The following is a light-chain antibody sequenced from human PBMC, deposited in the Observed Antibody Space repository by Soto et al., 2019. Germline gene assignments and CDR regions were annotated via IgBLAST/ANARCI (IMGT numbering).Light chain of an antibody. V-gene: IGLV2-14*01. CDR2: DVS. Sequence: QSALTQPASVSGSPGQSITISCTGTSSDVGTYNYVSWYQHRPGKAPKLMIYDVSYRPSGVSNRFSGSKSANTASLTMSGLQAEDEADYYCSSYTTSNTQVFGGGTKLTVL. J-gene: IGLJ3*02. CDR1: SSDVGTYNY. CDR3: SSYTTSNTQV.